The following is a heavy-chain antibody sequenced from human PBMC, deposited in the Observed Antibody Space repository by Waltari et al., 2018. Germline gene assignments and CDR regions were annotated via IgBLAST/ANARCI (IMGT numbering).Heavy chain of an antibody. Sequence: QVQLVQSGAEVKKPGSSVKVSCKASGGTFSSYAISWVRQAPGQGLEWMGGIIPIFGTANYAQKFQGRVTITADESTSTAYMELSSLRSEDTAVYYCARGQQWLVSGYYYYYMDVWGKGTTVTISS. CDR3: ARGQQWLVSGYYYYYMDV. CDR1: GGTFSSYA. J-gene: IGHJ6*03. V-gene: IGHV1-69*12. CDR2: IIPIFGTA. D-gene: IGHD6-19*01.